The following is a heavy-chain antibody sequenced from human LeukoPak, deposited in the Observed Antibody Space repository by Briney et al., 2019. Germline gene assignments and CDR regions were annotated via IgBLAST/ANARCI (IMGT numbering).Heavy chain of an antibody. V-gene: IGHV1-8*01. CDR1: GYTFTSYD. Sequence: GASVKVSCKASGYTFTSYDINWVRQATGQGLEWMGWMNPNSGNTGYAQKFQGRVTMTRNTSISTTYMELSSLRSEDTAVYYCARGLGYSSSWFRPNYYGMDVWGQGTTVTVSS. D-gene: IGHD6-13*01. CDR2: MNPNSGNT. CDR3: ARGLGYSSSWFRPNYYGMDV. J-gene: IGHJ6*02.